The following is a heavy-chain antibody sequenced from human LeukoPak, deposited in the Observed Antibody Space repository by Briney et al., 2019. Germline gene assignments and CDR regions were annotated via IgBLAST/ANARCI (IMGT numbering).Heavy chain of an antibody. CDR1: GGSFSGYY. J-gene: IGHJ4*02. D-gene: IGHD3-10*01. CDR3: VARAALRVRGVRADY. Sequence: SETLSLTCAVYGGSFSGYYWSWIRQPPGKGLEWIGEINHSGSTNYNPSLKSRVTISVDTSKNQFSLKLSSVTAADTAVYYCVARAALRVRGVRADYWGQGTLVTVSS. CDR2: INHSGST. V-gene: IGHV4-34*01.